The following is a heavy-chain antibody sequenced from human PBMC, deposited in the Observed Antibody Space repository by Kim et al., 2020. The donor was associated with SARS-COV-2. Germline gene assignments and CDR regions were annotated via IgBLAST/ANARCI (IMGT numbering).Heavy chain of an antibody. CDR2: IYYSGST. D-gene: IGHD3-10*01. V-gene: IGHV4-59*01. Sequence: SETLSLTCTVSGGSISSYYWSWIRQPPGKGLEWIGYIYYSGSTNYNPSLKSRVTISVDTSKNQFSLKLSSVTAADTAVYYCARAVYYYGSGSYYYYYMDVWGKGTTVTVSS. J-gene: IGHJ6*03. CDR3: ARAVYYYGSGSYYYYYMDV. CDR1: GGSISSYY.